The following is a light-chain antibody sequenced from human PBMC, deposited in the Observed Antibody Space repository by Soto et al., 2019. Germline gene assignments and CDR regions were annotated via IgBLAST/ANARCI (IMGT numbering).Light chain of an antibody. CDR1: QSITNC. J-gene: IGKJ2*01. V-gene: IGKV1-5*03. Sequence: DIQMTQSPSTLSASVGDRVTITCRASQSITNCLAWYQQKPGKAPKLLIFDASSLRSGVPSRFSGSGSGTEFSLTISCLQHEDFATYYCQQHNPYSPYTFGQGTKLEIK. CDR3: QQHNPYSPYT. CDR2: DAS.